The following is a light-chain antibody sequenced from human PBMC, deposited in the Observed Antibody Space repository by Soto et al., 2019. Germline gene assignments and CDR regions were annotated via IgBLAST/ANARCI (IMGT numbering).Light chain of an antibody. CDR2: WAS. V-gene: IGKV4-1*01. CDR3: QQYYSTPLT. CDR1: QSVLYSSNNKNY. J-gene: IGKJ3*01. Sequence: DIVMTQSPDSLAVSLGERATINCKSSQSVLYSSNNKNYIAWYQQKPGQPPKLLIYWASTRESGVPDRFGGSGSGTDFTLTISSLQAEDVAVYYCQQYYSTPLTFGPGTKVDIK.